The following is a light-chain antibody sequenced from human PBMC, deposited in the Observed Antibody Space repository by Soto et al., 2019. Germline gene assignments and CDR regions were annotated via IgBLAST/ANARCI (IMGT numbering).Light chain of an antibody. CDR3: QQSYSAPRT. CDR2: AAS. V-gene: IGKV1-39*01. J-gene: IGKJ1*01. CDR1: QSISSY. Sequence: DIQMTQSPSSLSASVGDRVTITCRASQSISSYLNWYQQKPGKAPKLLIYAASNLQSGVPSRFSGSGSGTDCTLIIDSLQPEDFATYYCQQSYSAPRTFGQGTKVEIK.